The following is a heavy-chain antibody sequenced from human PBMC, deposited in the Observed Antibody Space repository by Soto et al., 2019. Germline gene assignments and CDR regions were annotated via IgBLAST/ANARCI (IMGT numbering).Heavy chain of an antibody. CDR2: IVVGSGNT. CDR3: AAEILGSYCGGGSCYSGA. CDR1: GFNFTSSA. J-gene: IGHJ3*01. D-gene: IGHD2-15*01. Sequence: ASVKVSCKASGFNFTSSAMQWVRQACGQRLEWIGWIVVGSGNTNYAQKFQERVTITRDMSTSTAYMELSSLRSEDTAVYYCAAEILGSYCGGGSCYSGAWSQGTMVTVSS. V-gene: IGHV1-58*02.